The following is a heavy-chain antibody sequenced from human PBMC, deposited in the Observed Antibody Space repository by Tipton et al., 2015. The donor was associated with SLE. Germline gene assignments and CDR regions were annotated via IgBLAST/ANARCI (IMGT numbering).Heavy chain of an antibody. V-gene: IGHV4-31*03. CDR3: ARDSTISIFEPYGMDV. J-gene: IGHJ6*02. CDR1: GGSISSGGYY. CDR2: IYNSGST. Sequence: TLSLTCTVSGGSISSGGYYWSWIRQHPGKGLEWIGYIYNSGSTRYNPSLKSRLTISIDTSNNQFSLNLISLTAADTAVYYCARDSTISIFEPYGMDVWGQGTTVTVSS. D-gene: IGHD3-3*01.